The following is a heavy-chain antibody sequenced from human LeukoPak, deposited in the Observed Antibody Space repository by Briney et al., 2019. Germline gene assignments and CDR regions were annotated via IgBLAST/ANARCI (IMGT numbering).Heavy chain of an antibody. D-gene: IGHD3-10*01. CDR1: GGSINSGNYY. V-gene: IGHV4-61*02. Sequence: SQTLSLTCTVSGGSINSGNYYWTWIRQPAGKGLGWIGRIYPSGSTNYNPSPTSRVTISVDTSKNQFSLKLSSVTAADTAVYYCARRDYYGSALDYWGQGTLVTVSS. J-gene: IGHJ4*02. CDR2: IYPSGST. CDR3: ARRDYYGSALDY.